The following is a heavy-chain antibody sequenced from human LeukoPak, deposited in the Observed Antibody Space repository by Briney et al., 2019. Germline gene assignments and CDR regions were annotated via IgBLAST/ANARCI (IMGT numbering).Heavy chain of an antibody. V-gene: IGHV3-30*02. J-gene: IGHJ4*02. Sequence: PGGSLRLSCTGSGFPFSSYGMHWGRQTPGRGLELVAFMRYDGKTEYYADSVMGRFTIAREDSHSTVHLHMKDLRPDDAAVYFCAKDLNTVVMQYFDSWGQGTLVSVSS. CDR3: AKDLNTVVMQYFDS. CDR1: GFPFSSYG. D-gene: IGHD2-21*01. CDR2: MRYDGKTE.